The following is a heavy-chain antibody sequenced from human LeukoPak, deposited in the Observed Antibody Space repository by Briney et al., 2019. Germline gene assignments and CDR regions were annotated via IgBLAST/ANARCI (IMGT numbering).Heavy chain of an antibody. Sequence: SQTLSLTCTVSGGSISSYYWSWIRQPPGKGLEWIGYIYYSGSTNYNPSLKSRVTISVDTSKNQFSLKLSSVTAADTAVYYCAGTYYYDSSGYYHYSLWGQGTLVTVSS. D-gene: IGHD3-22*01. J-gene: IGHJ4*02. CDR1: GGSISSYY. CDR3: AGTYYYDSSGYYHYSL. V-gene: IGHV4-59*01. CDR2: IYYSGST.